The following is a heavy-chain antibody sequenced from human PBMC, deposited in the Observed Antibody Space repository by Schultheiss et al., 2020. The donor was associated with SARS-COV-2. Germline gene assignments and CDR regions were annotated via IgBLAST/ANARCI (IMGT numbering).Heavy chain of an antibody. J-gene: IGHJ6*02. Sequence: SETLSLTCTVSGGSISSGGYYWSWIRQHPGKGLEWIGYIYYSGSTYYNPSLKSRVTISVDTSKNQFSLKLSSVTAADTAVYYCARDYDFWSGYPRKHYDYGMDVWGQGTTVTVSS. D-gene: IGHD3-3*01. CDR3: ARDYDFWSGYPRKHYDYGMDV. V-gene: IGHV4-30-4*08. CDR1: GGSISSGGYY. CDR2: IYYSGST.